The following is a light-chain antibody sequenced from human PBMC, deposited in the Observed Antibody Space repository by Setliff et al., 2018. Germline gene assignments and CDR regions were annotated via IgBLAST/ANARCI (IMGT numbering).Light chain of an antibody. Sequence: QSALTQPPSASGSPGQSLTISCTGTSRDIGAYNSVSWYQQHPGKAPKLLIYEVTKRPSGVPDRFSGSKSGNTASLTVSGLQADDEAEYFCCSYAASYNPYVFGSGTKVTVL. CDR1: SRDIGAYNS. J-gene: IGLJ1*01. CDR2: EVT. V-gene: IGLV2-8*01. CDR3: CSYAASYNPYV.